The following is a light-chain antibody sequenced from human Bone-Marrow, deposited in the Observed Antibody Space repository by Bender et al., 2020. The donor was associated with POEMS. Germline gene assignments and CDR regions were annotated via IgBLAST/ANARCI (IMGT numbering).Light chain of an antibody. CDR3: SSHLNGGILI. J-gene: IGLJ2*01. V-gene: IGLV2-23*02. Sequence: QSALTQPASVSGSPGQSITISCSGTNSDIGNSNRVSWYQQHPGKAHKLIIYEVTERPSGVSNRFSGSKSGNMAFLTISGLQAEDEADYFCSSHLNGGILIFGGGTKVTVL. CDR1: NSDIGNSNR. CDR2: EVT.